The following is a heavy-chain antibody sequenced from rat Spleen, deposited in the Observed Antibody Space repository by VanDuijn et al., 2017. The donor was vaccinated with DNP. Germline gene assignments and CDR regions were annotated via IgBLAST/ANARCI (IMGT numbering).Heavy chain of an antibody. CDR3: ARRKNYGLSYYFDY. D-gene: IGHD1-6*01. V-gene: IGHV1-43*01. J-gene: IGHJ2*01. CDR1: GYTFTNSY. CDR2: INTGSGGT. Sequence: QVQLQQSGAELTKPGSSVKISCKASGYTFTNSYMGWIKQTTGQGLEFIGYINTGSGGTNYNEKFKGKATLTVDKSSSTAFMQLSSLTPDDSAVYYCARRKNYGLSYYFDYWGQGVMVTVSS.